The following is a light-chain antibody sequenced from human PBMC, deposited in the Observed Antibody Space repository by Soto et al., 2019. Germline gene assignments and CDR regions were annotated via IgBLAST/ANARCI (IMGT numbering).Light chain of an antibody. CDR2: EVS. Sequence: QSVLTQPASVSGSPGQSITISCTGTRTDVGGYNFVSWYQQHPGKAPKLIIYEVSNRPSGVSNRFSGSKSDNTASLTISGLQAEDGADYYCCSYVSSKTYVFGTGTKVTVL. CDR3: CSYVSSKTYV. CDR1: RTDVGGYNF. J-gene: IGLJ1*01. V-gene: IGLV2-14*01.